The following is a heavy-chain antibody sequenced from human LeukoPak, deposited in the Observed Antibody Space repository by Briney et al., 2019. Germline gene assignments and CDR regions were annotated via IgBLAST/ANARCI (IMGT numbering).Heavy chain of an antibody. J-gene: IGHJ5*02. CDR3: ARAIAPYKWNYVWFDP. D-gene: IGHD1-7*01. CDR1: GYSFTNHW. V-gene: IGHV5-51*01. Sequence: GESLKISCKGSGYSFTNHWIGWVRQMPGKGLEWMGMISPADSNARYSPSFQGQVTFSADKSINTAYLQWSSLTASGTAIYYCARAIAPYKWNYVWFDPWGQGTLVTVSS. CDR2: ISPADSNA.